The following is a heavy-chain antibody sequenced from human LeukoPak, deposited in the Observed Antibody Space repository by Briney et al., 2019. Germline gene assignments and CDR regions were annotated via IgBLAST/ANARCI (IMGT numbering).Heavy chain of an antibody. CDR3: ARDRYYDTSGFLDY. CDR1: GYTFDYYG. CDR2: INWNGAGT. J-gene: IGHJ4*02. Sequence: GGSLRLSCAASGYTFDYYGMSWVRQAPGKGLEWVSGINWNGAGTDYADSMKGRFTISRDNAKNSLYLQMNSLRAEDTALYYCARDRYYDTSGFLDYWGQGTLVTVSS. V-gene: IGHV3-20*04. D-gene: IGHD3-22*01.